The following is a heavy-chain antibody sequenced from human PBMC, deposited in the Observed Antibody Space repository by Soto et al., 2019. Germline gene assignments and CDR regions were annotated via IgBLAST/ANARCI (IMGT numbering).Heavy chain of an antibody. CDR2: IYYSGST. J-gene: IGHJ5*02. CDR3: AREGTMVRGVIISNWFDP. Sequence: QVQLQESGPGLVKPSQTLSLTCTVSGGPISSGGYYWSWIRQHPGKGLEWIGYIYYSGSTYYNPSLKSRVTISVDTSKNQFSLKLSSVTAADTAVYYCAREGTMVRGVIISNWFDPWGQGTLVTVSS. D-gene: IGHD3-10*01. V-gene: IGHV4-31*03. CDR1: GGPISSGGYY.